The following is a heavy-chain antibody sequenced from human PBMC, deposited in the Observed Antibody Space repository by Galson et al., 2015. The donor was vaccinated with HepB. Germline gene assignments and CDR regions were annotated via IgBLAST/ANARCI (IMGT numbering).Heavy chain of an antibody. V-gene: IGHV6-1*01. Sequence: CAISGDSVSSRTASWNWIRQSPSRGLEWLGRTYYRSKWYNEYATSVGGRININPDTTENHFSLHLNSVTPEGTAIYYCARAWTSRPSTRQTDHFDYWGQGTLVTVSS. CDR1: GDSVSSRTAS. D-gene: IGHD1-1*01. CDR2: TYYRSKWYN. CDR3: ARAWTSRPSTRQTDHFDY. J-gene: IGHJ4*02.